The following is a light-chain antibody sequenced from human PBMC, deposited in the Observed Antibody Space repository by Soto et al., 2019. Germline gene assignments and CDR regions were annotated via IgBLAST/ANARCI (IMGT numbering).Light chain of an antibody. CDR1: SSNLGAGYD. Sequence: QPVLTQPPSVSGAPGQRVTISCTGNSSNLGAGYDVHWYQQLPGAAPKLVIFGNRNRPSGVPERFSGSKSGNTASLTISGLQAEDEADYYCSSYTSSSTGVFGTGTKLTVL. CDR3: SSYTSSSTGV. V-gene: IGLV1-40*01. CDR2: GNR. J-gene: IGLJ1*01.